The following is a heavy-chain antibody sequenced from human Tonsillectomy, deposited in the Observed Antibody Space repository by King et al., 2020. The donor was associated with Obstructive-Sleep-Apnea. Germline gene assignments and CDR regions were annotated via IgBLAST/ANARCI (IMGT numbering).Heavy chain of an antibody. Sequence: VQLVESGAEVKKPGASVKVSCKASGYTFTGYYMHWVRQAPGQGHEWMGWINPNSGGTNYAQKFQGWVTMTRDTSISTAYMELRRLRSDDTAVYYCARDVGYGSGSYYNPLYYYYYYGMDVWGQGTTVTVSS. CDR2: INPNSGGT. CDR1: GYTFTGYY. V-gene: IGHV1-2*04. D-gene: IGHD3-10*01. J-gene: IGHJ6*02. CDR3: ARDVGYGSGSYYNPLYYYYYYGMDV.